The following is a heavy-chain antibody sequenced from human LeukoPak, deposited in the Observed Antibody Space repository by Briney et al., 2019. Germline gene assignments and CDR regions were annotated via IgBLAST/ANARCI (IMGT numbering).Heavy chain of an antibody. Sequence: SETLSLTCTVSGDSINNYYWNWIRQPPGKGLEWIGYIYYSGSTNYNPSLKSRVTISVDKSKNQFSLKLSSVTAADTAVYYCARDSPQASGWLGSNAFDIWGQGTMVTVSS. CDR1: GDSINNYY. D-gene: IGHD6-19*01. J-gene: IGHJ3*02. V-gene: IGHV4-59*12. CDR2: IYYSGST. CDR3: ARDSPQASGWLGSNAFDI.